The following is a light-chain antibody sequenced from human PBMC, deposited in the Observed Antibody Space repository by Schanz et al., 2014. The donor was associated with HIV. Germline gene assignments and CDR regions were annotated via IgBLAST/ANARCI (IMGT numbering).Light chain of an antibody. CDR2: GVF. Sequence: QSALTQPASVSGSPGQSITFSCTGTNNDIGSYTYVSWYQQHPDKAPKLVVYGVFDRPSGVSNRFSGSKSGTTASLTISGLQPEDEADYYCSSYGASSTHVLFGGGTKVTVL. J-gene: IGLJ2*01. V-gene: IGLV2-14*03. CDR3: SSYGASSTHVL. CDR1: NNDIGSYTY.